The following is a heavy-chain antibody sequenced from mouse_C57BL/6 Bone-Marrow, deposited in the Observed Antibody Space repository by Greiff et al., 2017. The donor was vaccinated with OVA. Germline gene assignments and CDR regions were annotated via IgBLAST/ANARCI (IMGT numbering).Heavy chain of an antibody. J-gene: IGHJ4*01. CDR3: ARGPSYAMDY. CDR1: GYTFTSYW. V-gene: IGHV1-61*01. Sequence: QVQLQQPGAELVRPGSSVKLSCKASGYTFTSYWMDWVKQRPGQGLEWIGNIYPSDSETHYNQKFKDKATLTVDKSSSTAYMQLSSLTSEDSAVYYCARGPSYAMDYWGQGTSVTVSS. CDR2: IYPSDSET.